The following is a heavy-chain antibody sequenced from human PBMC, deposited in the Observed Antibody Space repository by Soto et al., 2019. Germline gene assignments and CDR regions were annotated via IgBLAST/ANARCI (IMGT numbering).Heavy chain of an antibody. CDR2: IYYSGST. J-gene: IGHJ4*02. Sequence: SETLSLTCTVSGGSISSYYWSWIRQPPGKGLEWIGYIYYSGSTNYNPSLKSRVTISVDTSKNQFSLKLSSVTAADTAVYYCARATPYDFWSGYYFYYGGQGTLVTVSS. V-gene: IGHV4-59*01. D-gene: IGHD3-3*01. CDR1: GGSISSYY. CDR3: ARATPYDFWSGYYFYY.